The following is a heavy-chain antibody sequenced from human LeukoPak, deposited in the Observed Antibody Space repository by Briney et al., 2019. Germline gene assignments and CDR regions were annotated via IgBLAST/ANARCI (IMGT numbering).Heavy chain of an antibody. V-gene: IGHV4-39*01. Sequence: SETLSLTCTVSGGSIRSNSYYWNWIRQPPGKGLEWIGIISYTGSTYYNPSLKSRVTISVDTSKNQFSLKLSSVTAADTAVYYCAILGNNSSRPFDIWGQGTMVTVSS. CDR1: GGSIRSNSYY. D-gene: IGHD1-1*01. J-gene: IGHJ3*02. CDR2: ISYTGST. CDR3: AILGNNSSRPFDI.